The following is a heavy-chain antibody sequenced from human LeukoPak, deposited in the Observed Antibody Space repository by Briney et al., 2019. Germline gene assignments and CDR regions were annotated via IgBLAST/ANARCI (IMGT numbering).Heavy chain of an antibody. CDR1: GFTFSSYG. CDR3: ARAIVVVTATYNWFDP. D-gene: IGHD2-21*02. J-gene: IGHJ5*02. V-gene: IGHV3-30*03. CDR2: ISYDGSNK. Sequence: GGSLRLSCAASGFTFSSYGMHWVRQAPGKGLEWVAVISYDGSNKYYADSVKGRFTISRDNSTNTLYLQMNSLRAEDTAVYYCARAIVVVTATYNWFDPWGQGTLVTVSS.